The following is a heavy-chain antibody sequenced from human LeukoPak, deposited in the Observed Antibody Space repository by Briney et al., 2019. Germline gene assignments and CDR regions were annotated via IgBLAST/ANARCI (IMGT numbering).Heavy chain of an antibody. CDR1: GFTFSSYS. J-gene: IGHJ4*02. V-gene: IGHV3-21*01. CDR3: ASGCGGSCYSGIDY. D-gene: IGHD2-15*01. Sequence: GGSLRLSCAASGFTFSSYSMNWVRQAPGKGLEWVSSISSSSSYIYYVDSVKGRFTISRDNAKNSLYLQMNSLRAEDTAVYYCASGCGGSCYSGIDYWGQGTLVTVSS. CDR2: ISSSSSYI.